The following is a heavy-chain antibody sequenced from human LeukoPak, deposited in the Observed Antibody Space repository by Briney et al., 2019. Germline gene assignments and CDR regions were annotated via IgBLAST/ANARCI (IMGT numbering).Heavy chain of an antibody. V-gene: IGHV4-39*01. CDR3: ARHRAYYDILTGYLGGFGY. J-gene: IGHJ4*02. D-gene: IGHD3-9*01. CDR2: IYYSGST. CDR1: GGSISSSSYY. Sequence: SETLSLTCTVSGGSISSSSYYWGWLRQPPGKGGEWIGSIYYSGSTYYHPSLHSRVTISVDTSKNQFSLKLSSVTAADTAVYYCARHRAYYDILTGYLGGFGYWGQGTLVTVSS.